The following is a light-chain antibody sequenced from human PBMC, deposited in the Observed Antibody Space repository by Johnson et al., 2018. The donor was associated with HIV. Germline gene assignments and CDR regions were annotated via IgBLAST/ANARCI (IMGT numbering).Light chain of an antibody. V-gene: IGLV1-51*02. Sequence: QPVLTQPPSVSAAPGQRVNISCSGNISNIESYFVSWYQQLPGAAPTLLIYEDNKRPSGIPDRFSGSKSGAPASLGISGLQTGDEADYYCGVWDASLTPRYVFGTGTTIAVL. J-gene: IGLJ1*01. CDR3: GVWDASLTPRYV. CDR2: EDN. CDR1: ISNIESYF.